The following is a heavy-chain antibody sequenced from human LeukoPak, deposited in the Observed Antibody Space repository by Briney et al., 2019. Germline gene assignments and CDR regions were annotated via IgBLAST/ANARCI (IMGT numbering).Heavy chain of an antibody. CDR1: GGSISSSSYY. CDR3: ARGNYYGSGSYLGQVDY. CDR2: IYYSGST. Sequence: PSETLSLTCTVSGGSISSSSYYWGWIRQPPGKGLEWIGSIYYSGSTYYNPSLKSRVTISVDTSKSQFSLKLSSVTAADTAVYYCARGNYYGSGSYLGQVDYWGQGTLVTVSS. D-gene: IGHD3-10*01. J-gene: IGHJ4*02. V-gene: IGHV4-39*07.